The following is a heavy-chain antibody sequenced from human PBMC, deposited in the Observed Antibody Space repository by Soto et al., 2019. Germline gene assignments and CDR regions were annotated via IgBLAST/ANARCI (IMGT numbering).Heavy chain of an antibody. V-gene: IGHV3-66*01. CDR2: IHRGGST. Sequence: GGSLRLSCAASGFTVGNNYMSWVRQAPGKGLEWVSIIHRGGSTSYADSVKGRFTISRDSSKNILYLQINGLTADDTAVYYCARSANTYGSPFDYWGQGALVTVAS. CDR3: ARSANTYGSPFDY. J-gene: IGHJ4*02. D-gene: IGHD3-10*01. CDR1: GFTVGNNY.